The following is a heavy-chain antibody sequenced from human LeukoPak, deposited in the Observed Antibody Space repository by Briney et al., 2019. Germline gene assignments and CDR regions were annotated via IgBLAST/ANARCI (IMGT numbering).Heavy chain of an antibody. V-gene: IGHV3-72*01. D-gene: IGHD2-2*01. CDR2: TRNKANSYTT. J-gene: IGHJ6*02. CDR1: GFTFSDHY. CDR3: ASLLYCSSTSCYLDDYYGMDV. Sequence: GGSLRLSCAASGFTFSDHYMDWVPEAPGKGLEWVGCTRNKANSYTTEYAASVKGRFTISRDDSKNSLYLQMNSLKTEDTAVYYCASLLYCSSTSCYLDDYYGMDVWGQGTTVTVSS.